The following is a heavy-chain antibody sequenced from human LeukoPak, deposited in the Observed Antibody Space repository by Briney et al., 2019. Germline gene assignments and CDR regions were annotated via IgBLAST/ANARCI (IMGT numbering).Heavy chain of an antibody. CDR2: ISYDGSNK. D-gene: IGHD2-21*01. CDR1: GFTFSSYA. CDR3: ATDGPPVKGRFPNCGGDCYLY. V-gene: IGHV3-30-3*01. Sequence: GGSLRLSCAASGFTFSSYAMHWVRQAPGKGLEWVAVISYDGSNKYYADSVKGRFTISRDNSKNTLYLQMNSLRAEDTAVYYCATDGPPVKGRFPNCGGDCYLYWGQGTLVTVSS. J-gene: IGHJ4*02.